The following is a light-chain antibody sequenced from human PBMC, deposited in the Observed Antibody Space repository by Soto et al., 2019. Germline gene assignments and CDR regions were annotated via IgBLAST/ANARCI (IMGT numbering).Light chain of an antibody. CDR1: QGISNY. Sequence: DIQMTQSPSSLSASVGDRVTITCRASQGISNYLAWYQQKPGKVPKLLIYAASTLQSGVPSRFSGSGSGADFTLTISSLQPEDVPTYYRQKYNSAPLITFGGGTKVEIK. J-gene: IGKJ4*01. CDR2: AAS. V-gene: IGKV1-27*01. CDR3: QKYNSAPLIT.